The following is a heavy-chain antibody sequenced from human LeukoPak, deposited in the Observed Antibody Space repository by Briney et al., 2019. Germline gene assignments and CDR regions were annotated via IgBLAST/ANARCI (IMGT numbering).Heavy chain of an antibody. Sequence: PGGSLRLSCAASGFTFSSYWMRWVRQAPGKGLEWVANIKQDGSEKYYVDSVKGRFTISRDNAKNSLYLQMNSLRAEDTAVYYCARVYYDSSGYYLFFDYWGQGTLVTVSS. V-gene: IGHV3-7*01. J-gene: IGHJ4*02. CDR1: GFTFSSYW. CDR3: ARVYYDSSGYYLFFDY. CDR2: IKQDGSEK. D-gene: IGHD3-22*01.